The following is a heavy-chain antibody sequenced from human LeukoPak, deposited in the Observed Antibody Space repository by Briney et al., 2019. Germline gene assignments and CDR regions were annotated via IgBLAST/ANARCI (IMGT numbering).Heavy chain of an antibody. V-gene: IGHV4-59*01. D-gene: IGHD3-3*01. CDR1: GGSISSYY. J-gene: IGHJ4*02. Sequence: SETLSLTCTVSGGSISSYYWSWIRQPPGKGLEWIGYIYYSGSTNYNPSLKSRVTISVDTSKNQFSLKLSSVTAADTAVYYCVRAQRFLEWLFYDYWGQGTLVTVSS. CDR2: IYYSGST. CDR3: VRAQRFLEWLFYDY.